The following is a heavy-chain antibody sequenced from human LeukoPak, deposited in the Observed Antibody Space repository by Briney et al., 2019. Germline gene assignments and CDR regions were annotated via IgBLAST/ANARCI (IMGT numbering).Heavy chain of an antibody. CDR2: ISSSSYI. V-gene: IGHV3-21*04. CDR3: ARGPLYQVPYYFHYYGLDV. D-gene: IGHD2-2*01. J-gene: IGHJ6*02. CDR1: GFTFSSYS. Sequence: GGSLRLSCAASGFTFSSYSMNWVRQAPGKGLEWVSSISSSSYIYYADSVKGRFTISRDNAKKSLYLQMNSLRAEDTAVYYCARGPLYQVPYYFHYYGLDVWGQGTTVTVSS.